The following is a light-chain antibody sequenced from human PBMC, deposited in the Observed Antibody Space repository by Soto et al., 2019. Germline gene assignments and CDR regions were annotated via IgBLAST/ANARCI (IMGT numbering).Light chain of an antibody. J-gene: IGKJ3*01. CDR2: AAS. V-gene: IGKV1-39*01. Sequence: DIPMTQSPSSLSASVGDRVTITCRASQSISSYLNWYQQKPGKAPKLLIYAASSLQSGVPSRFSGSGSGTYFTLTISSLQPEDFATYYCQQSYSTITFGPGTKVDIK. CDR3: QQSYSTIT. CDR1: QSISSY.